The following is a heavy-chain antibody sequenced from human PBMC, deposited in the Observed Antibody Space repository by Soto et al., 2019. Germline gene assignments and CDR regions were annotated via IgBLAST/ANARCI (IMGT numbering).Heavy chain of an antibody. D-gene: IGHD5-12*01. CDR2: ISGSGGST. Sequence: EVQLLEAGGGWVQPGGSLRLSCAASGFTFSSYAMSWVRQAPGKGLEWVSAISGSGGSTYYADSVKGRFTISRDNSKNTLYLQMNSLRAEDTAVYYCAKERGSGYDPDGFDYWGQGNLVTVSS. V-gene: IGHV3-23*01. CDR3: AKERGSGYDPDGFDY. J-gene: IGHJ4*02. CDR1: GFTFSSYA.